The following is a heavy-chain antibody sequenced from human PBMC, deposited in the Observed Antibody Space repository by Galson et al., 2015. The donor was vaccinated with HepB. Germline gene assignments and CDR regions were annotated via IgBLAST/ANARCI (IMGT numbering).Heavy chain of an antibody. CDR2: IKEDGSEK. J-gene: IGHJ3*02. D-gene: IGHD4-17*01. V-gene: IGHV3-7*03. Sequence: SLRLSCAASGFTFSSYWMTWVRQAPGKGLEWVANIKEDGSEKYYLDSVKGRFTISRDNAQNSLYLQLNSLRAEDTAVYYCAKGGTAVTPRRAFDIWGQGTMVTVSS. CDR3: AKGGTAVTPRRAFDI. CDR1: GFTFSSYW.